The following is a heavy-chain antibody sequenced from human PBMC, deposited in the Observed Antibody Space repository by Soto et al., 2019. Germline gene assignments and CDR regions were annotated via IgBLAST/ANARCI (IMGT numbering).Heavy chain of an antibody. J-gene: IGHJ4*02. CDR2: IDNGGKT. Sequence: SETLSLTCTVSGRTFSINADFWYLAWLRQPPGKGLEWIGSIDNGGKTYYNPPLKSRVIISADTSKNQFSLSLTSVTAADTAVYYCARLQFGEGFDYWGQGALVTVSS. V-gene: IGHV4-39*07. CDR3: ARLQFGEGFDY. D-gene: IGHD3-10*01. CDR1: GRTFSINADF.